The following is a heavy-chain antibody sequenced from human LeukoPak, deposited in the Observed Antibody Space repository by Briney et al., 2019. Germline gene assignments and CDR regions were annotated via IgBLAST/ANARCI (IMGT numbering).Heavy chain of an antibody. J-gene: IGHJ4*02. CDR2: IYYSGST. D-gene: IGHD4-17*01. CDR1: GGSISSYY. CDR3: ARGADYGDYVPEDYFDY. V-gene: IGHV4-59*01. Sequence: PSETLSLTCTVSGGSISSYYWSWIRQPPGKGLEWIGYIYYSGSTNYNTSLKSRVTISVDTSKNQFSLKLSSVTAADTAVYYCARGADYGDYVPEDYFDYWGQGTLVTVSS.